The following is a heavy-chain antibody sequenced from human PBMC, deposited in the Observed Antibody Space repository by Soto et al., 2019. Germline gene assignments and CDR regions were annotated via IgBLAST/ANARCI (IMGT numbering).Heavy chain of an antibody. CDR2: TYYRSKWYN. V-gene: IGHV6-1*01. Sequence: SQTLSLTCAISGDSVSSNSGAWNWIRQSPSRGLEWLGRTYYRSKWYNDYAVSVKSRITINPDTSKNQFSLQLNSVTPEDTAVYYCARATEQQLVALDAFDIWGQGTMVTASS. J-gene: IGHJ3*02. CDR1: GDSVSSNSGA. CDR3: ARATEQQLVALDAFDI. D-gene: IGHD6-13*01.